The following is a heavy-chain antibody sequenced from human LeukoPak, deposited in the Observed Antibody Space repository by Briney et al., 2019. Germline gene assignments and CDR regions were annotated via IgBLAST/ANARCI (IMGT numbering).Heavy chain of an antibody. J-gene: IGHJ4*02. Sequence: SVTVSCKASGGTFSSYAISWVRQAPGQGLEWMGGIIPIFGTANYAQKFQGRVTITTDESTSTAYMELSSLRSEDTAVYYCAVSGDILTGYTARSSGYPDDYWGQGTLVTVSS. V-gene: IGHV1-69*05. D-gene: IGHD3-9*01. CDR3: AVSGDILTGYTARSSGYPDDY. CDR1: GGTFSSYA. CDR2: IIPIFGTA.